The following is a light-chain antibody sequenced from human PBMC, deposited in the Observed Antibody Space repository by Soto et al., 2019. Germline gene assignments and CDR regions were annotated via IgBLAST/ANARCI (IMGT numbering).Light chain of an antibody. CDR2: EVT. J-gene: IGLJ1*01. CDR3: SSYAGSVTGDV. Sequence: QSVLTQPASVSGSPGQSITISCTGTSSDVGNYNLVSWYQQHPDKAPKLMIYEVTKRPSGVSNRFSGSKSGNTASLTISGLQAEDEADYYCSSYAGSVTGDVFGAGTKVTVL. V-gene: IGLV2-23*02. CDR1: SSDVGNYNL.